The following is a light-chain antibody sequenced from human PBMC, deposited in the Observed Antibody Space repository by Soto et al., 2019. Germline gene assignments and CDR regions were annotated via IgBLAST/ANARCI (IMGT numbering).Light chain of an antibody. CDR2: ATS. Sequence: DMEMTQSPSSVSASVGDRVTIACRASQGASSWLAWYQQKPGNAPKLLIYATSTLQSGVPSRFSGSRSGTNFTLTITVLQPDDFATYYCQQASTLPFTFGGGTKVEIK. CDR1: QGASSW. V-gene: IGKV1-12*01. CDR3: QQASTLPFT. J-gene: IGKJ4*01.